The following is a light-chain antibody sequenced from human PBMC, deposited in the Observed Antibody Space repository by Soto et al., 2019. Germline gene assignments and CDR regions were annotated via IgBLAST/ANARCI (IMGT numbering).Light chain of an antibody. Sequence: EVTLTQSPGTVSLSPGETATLSCGASRPLLRGYLAWYQQRPGLAPRLIIYDVSKRATGIPDRFTGSGSGTEFTLSISGVEPEDFAVYYCQNYDGSXTFGQGTKV. CDR2: DVS. V-gene: IGKV3D-20*01. J-gene: IGKJ1*01. CDR3: QNYDGSXT. CDR1: RPLLRGY.